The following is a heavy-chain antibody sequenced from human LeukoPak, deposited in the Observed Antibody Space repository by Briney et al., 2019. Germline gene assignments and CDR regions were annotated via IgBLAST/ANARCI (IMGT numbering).Heavy chain of an antibody. Sequence: SETLSLTCTVSGSSISSSSYYWGWIRQPPGKGLEWIGSIYYSGSTYYNPSLKSRVTISVDTSKNQFSLKLSSVTAADTAVYYCARQARRTVYYDYVWGSFCYWGQGTLVTVSS. D-gene: IGHD3-16*01. CDR2: IYYSGST. V-gene: IGHV4-39*01. J-gene: IGHJ4*02. CDR1: GSSISSSSYY. CDR3: ARQARRTVYYDYVWGSFCY.